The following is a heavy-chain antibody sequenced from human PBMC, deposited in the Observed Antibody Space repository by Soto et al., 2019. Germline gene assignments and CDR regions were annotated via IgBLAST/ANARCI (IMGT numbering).Heavy chain of an antibody. J-gene: IGHJ5*02. CDR3: AHRLPNYCSGGSCYLNWFDP. V-gene: IGHV2-5*01. CDR1: GFSLSTSGVG. CDR2: IYWNDDK. D-gene: IGHD2-15*01. Sequence: QITLKESGPTLVKPTQTLTLTCTFSGFSLSTSGVGVGWIRQPPGKALEWLALIYWNDDKRYSPSLKSRLTITKDTSKNQVVLTMTNMDPVDTATYYCAHRLPNYCSGGSCYLNWFDPWGQGTLVTVSS.